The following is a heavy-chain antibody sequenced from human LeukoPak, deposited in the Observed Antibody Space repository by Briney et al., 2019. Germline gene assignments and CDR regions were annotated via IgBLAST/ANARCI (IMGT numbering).Heavy chain of an antibody. J-gene: IGHJ4*02. CDR2: IYYSGST. CDR1: GGSISSSGYY. D-gene: IGHD4-17*01. V-gene: IGHV4-39*07. CDR3: ARTATVTTGYFDY. Sequence: SETLSLTCTVSGGSISSSGYYWGWIRQSPGKGLEWIGSIYYSGSTYYNPSLKSRVTISLDTSKNQFSLKLSSVTAADAAVYYCARTATVTTGYFDYWGQGTLVSVSS.